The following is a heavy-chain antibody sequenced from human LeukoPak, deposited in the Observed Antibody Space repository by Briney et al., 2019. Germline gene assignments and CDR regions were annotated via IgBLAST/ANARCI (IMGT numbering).Heavy chain of an antibody. D-gene: IGHD2-15*01. J-gene: IGHJ6*03. CDR3: AKSKDIVVVVAATRSYYYMDV. CDR1: GFTFSSYA. V-gene: IGHV3-23*01. CDR2: ISGSGGST. Sequence: GGSLRLSCAASGFTFSSYAMSWVRQAPGKGLEWVSAISGSGGSTYYADSVKGRFTISRDNSKNTLYLQMNSLRAEDTAVYYCAKSKDIVVVVAATRSYYYMDVWGKGTTVTVSS.